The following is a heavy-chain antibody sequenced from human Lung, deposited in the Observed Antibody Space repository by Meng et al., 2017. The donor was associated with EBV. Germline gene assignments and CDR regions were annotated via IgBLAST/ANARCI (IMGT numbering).Heavy chain of an antibody. CDR2: IYYSGST. V-gene: IGHV4-31*03. CDR1: GGSIISGGFY. D-gene: IGHD4-17*01. CDR3: ARTNYGDYNWFDP. Sequence: QVQLQASGPGLVNTTQTLSLTCTVSGGSIISGGFYWSWIRPQPGKGLEWIGYIYYSGSTYYNPSLRSRVAISIDTSKNQFSLKLTSVTAADTAVYFCARTNYGDYNWFDPWGQGTLVTVSS. J-gene: IGHJ5*02.